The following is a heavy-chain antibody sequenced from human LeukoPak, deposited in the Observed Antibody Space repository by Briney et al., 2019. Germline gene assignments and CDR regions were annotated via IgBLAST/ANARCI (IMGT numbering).Heavy chain of an antibody. V-gene: IGHV4-39*01. Sequence: PSETLSLTCAVYGGSFSGYYWGWIRQPPGKGLEWIGSIYYSGSTYYNPSLKSRVTISVDTSKNQFSLKLSSVTAADTAVYYCASRSSIEDWFDPWGQGTLVTVSS. D-gene: IGHD5-24*01. CDR3: ASRSSIEDWFDP. J-gene: IGHJ5*02. CDR1: GGSFSGYY. CDR2: IYYSGST.